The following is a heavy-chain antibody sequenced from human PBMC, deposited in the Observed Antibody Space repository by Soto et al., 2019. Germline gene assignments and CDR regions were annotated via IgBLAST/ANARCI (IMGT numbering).Heavy chain of an antibody. CDR1: GLNIINHA. CDR3: AKGLPTRPPDYGDYVFDY. J-gene: IGHJ4*02. V-gene: IGHV3-23*01. Sequence: GGFMRLCYAASGLNIINHAMRCVRQAQGKGLEWVSAISGSGGSTYYADSVKGRFTISRDNSKNTLYLQMNSLRAEDTAVYYCAKGLPTRPPDYGDYVFDYWGQGTLVTGSS. CDR2: ISGSGGST. D-gene: IGHD4-17*01.